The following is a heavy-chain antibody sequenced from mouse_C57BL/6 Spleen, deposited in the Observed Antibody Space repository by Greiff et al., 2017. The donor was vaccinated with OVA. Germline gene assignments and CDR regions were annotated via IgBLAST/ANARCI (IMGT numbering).Heavy chain of an antibody. CDR2: IYPGSGST. Sequence: VQLQQPGAELVKPGASVKMSCKASGYTFTSYWITWVKQRPGQGLEWIGDIYPGSGSTNYNEKFKSKATLTVDTSSSTAYMQLSSLTSEDSAVYYCARYGSSGAWFAYWGQGTLVTVSA. CDR3: ARYGSSGAWFAY. CDR1: GYTFTSYW. V-gene: IGHV1-55*01. J-gene: IGHJ3*01. D-gene: IGHD1-1*01.